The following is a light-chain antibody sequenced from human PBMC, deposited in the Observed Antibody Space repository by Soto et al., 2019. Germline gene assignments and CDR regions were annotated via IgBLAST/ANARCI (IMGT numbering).Light chain of an antibody. V-gene: IGKV3-20*01. J-gene: IGKJ1*01. CDR3: LQYGSAPRT. Sequence: EIVLTQSPGTLSLSPGERATLSCRASQSVSSSYLAWYQQKPGQAPRLLIYGASSRATGIADRFSRSGSGTDLTLTISRLEHEEFAVYYCLQYGSAPRTFGQGTKVEIK. CDR2: GAS. CDR1: QSVSSSY.